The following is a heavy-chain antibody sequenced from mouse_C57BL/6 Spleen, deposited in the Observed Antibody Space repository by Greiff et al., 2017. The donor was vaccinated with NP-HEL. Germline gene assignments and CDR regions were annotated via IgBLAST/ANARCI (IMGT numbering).Heavy chain of an antibody. Sequence: VQLQQSGAELVRPGTSVKVSCKASGYAFTNYLIEWVKQRPGQGLEWIGVINPGSGGTNYNEKFKGKATLTADKSSSTAYMQLSSRTAEDCAVYFCARWSGVWGTGTTGTVSS. J-gene: IGHJ1*03. V-gene: IGHV1-54*01. CDR1: GYAFTNYL. CDR2: INPGSGGT. CDR3: ARWSGV.